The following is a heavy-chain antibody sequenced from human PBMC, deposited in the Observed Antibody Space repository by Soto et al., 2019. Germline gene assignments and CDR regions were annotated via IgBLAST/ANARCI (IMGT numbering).Heavy chain of an antibody. CDR1: YC. D-gene: IGHD2-15*01. J-gene: IGHJ4*02. CDR2: IYPGASDT. CDR3: ARRVLSSSSAIDY. V-gene: IGHV5-51*01. Sequence: YCGGFMSQTPGKGLEWTAIIYPGASDTRYNPSFQGQVTISADKSISTAYLQGSSLKASDTATYYGARRVLSSSSAIDYRGQRTLDTVSP.